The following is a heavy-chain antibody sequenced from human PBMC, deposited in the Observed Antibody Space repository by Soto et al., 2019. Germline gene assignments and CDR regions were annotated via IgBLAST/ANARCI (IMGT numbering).Heavy chain of an antibody. J-gene: IGHJ5*01. CDR1: GGSFIGHS. D-gene: IGHD3-22*01. CDR2: INHSGRV. Sequence: SEALSLTCAVYGGSFIGHSWTWIRQSPGKGLEWIGDINHSGRVNYSPSLKSRVTISLDTSKNQLSLTLSAVTAADTAMYYCSTRAYDTNGYYRFDPWGQGTLVTVSS. V-gene: IGHV4-34*01. CDR3: STRAYDTNGYYRFDP.